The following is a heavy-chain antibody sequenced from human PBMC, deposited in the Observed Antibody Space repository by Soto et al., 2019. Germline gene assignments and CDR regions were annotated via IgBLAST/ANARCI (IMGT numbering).Heavy chain of an antibody. D-gene: IGHD6-19*01. CDR2: ISNDGGNI. Sequence: QVQVVESGGGVVQPGRSLRLSCAASGFTFSSYGMHWVRQAPGKGLEWVAVISNDGGNIYYADSVKGRFTISRDNSKNTLYLQMNSLRAEDTAVYYCAKGGYSIGWWGFFDYWGQGTLVTVSS. CDR1: GFTFSSYG. CDR3: AKGGYSIGWWGFFDY. V-gene: IGHV3-30*18. J-gene: IGHJ4*02.